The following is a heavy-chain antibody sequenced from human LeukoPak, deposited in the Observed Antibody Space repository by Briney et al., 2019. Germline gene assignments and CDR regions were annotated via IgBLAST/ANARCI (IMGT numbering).Heavy chain of an antibody. V-gene: IGHV3-23*01. CDR1: GFTFSSSA. D-gene: IGHD3-22*01. CDR3: AKVPPWDSRGYYWGGDY. CDR2: ICDGGGYT. Sequence: GGSLRLSCAASGFTFSSSAMSWVRQAPGEGLEWVSVICDGGGYTYSADSAKGRFTISRDNSKNTLSLQMSSVRAEDTAVYYGAKVPPWDSRGYYWGGDYWGQGTLVTVSS. J-gene: IGHJ4*02.